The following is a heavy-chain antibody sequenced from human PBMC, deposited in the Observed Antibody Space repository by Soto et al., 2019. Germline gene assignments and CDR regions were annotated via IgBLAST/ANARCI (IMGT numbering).Heavy chain of an antibody. J-gene: IGHJ4*02. CDR3: AKDHGSSGWGHYYFDY. CDR1: GFTFSSYG. D-gene: IGHD6-19*01. CDR2: ISGTGGNT. V-gene: IGHV3-23*01. Sequence: EVQLLESGGGLVQPGGSLRLSCAGSGFTFSSYGMSWVRQRPGTGLEWVSAISGTGGNTYHAVSVKGRFTVSRDNTKNALNLQMNSLRADDTAVYYCAKDHGSSGWGHYYFDYWGQGTLVTVSS.